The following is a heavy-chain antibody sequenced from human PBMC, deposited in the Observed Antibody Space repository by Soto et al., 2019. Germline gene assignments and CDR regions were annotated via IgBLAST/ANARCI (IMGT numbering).Heavy chain of an antibody. D-gene: IGHD6-6*01. V-gene: IGHV3-23*01. Sequence: PGGSLRLSCAASGFTFSSYAMSWVRQAPGKGLEWVSAISGSGGSTYYADSVKGRFTISRDNSKNTLYLQMNSLRAEDTAVYYCARYSSSAGEAYYFDYWGQGTLVTVSS. CDR1: GFTFSSYA. CDR2: ISGSGGST. CDR3: ARYSSSAGEAYYFDY. J-gene: IGHJ4*02.